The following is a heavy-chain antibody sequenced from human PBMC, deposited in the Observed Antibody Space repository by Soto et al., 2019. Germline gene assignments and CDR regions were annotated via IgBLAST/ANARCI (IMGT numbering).Heavy chain of an antibody. CDR3: ARDGYYGALGYYYYGMDV. CDR1: GGSISSYY. V-gene: IGHV4-4*07. Sequence: SETLSLTCTVSGGSISSYYWSWIRQPAGKGLEWIGRIYTSGSTNYNPSLKSRVTMSVDTSKNQFSLKLSSVTAADTAVYYCARDGYYGALGYYYYGMDVWGQGTTVTSP. CDR2: IYTSGST. D-gene: IGHD3-22*01. J-gene: IGHJ6*02.